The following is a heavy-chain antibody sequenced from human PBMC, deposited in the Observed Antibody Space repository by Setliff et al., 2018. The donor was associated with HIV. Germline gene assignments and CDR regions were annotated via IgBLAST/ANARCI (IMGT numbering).Heavy chain of an antibody. CDR1: GVTFSTFA. Sequence: SVKVSCKASGVTFSTFAISWVRQAPGQGLEWMGGIIPIFGTANYAQKFQGRVTITADESTSTAYMELSSLRSEDTAVYYCARVGTGATEYFDYWGQGTLVTVSS. CDR2: IIPIFGTA. D-gene: IGHD1-26*01. J-gene: IGHJ4*02. CDR3: ARVGTGATEYFDY. V-gene: IGHV1-69*13.